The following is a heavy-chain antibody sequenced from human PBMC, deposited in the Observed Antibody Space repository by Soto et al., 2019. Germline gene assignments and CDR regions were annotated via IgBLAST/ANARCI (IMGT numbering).Heavy chain of an antibody. CDR1: GFTFSSYS. CDR2: ISSSSSYI. CDR3: ARDPLYYYDSSGYYGDY. V-gene: IGHV3-21*01. Sequence: GGSLRLSCAASGFTFSSYSMNWVRQAPGKGLEWVSSISSSSSYIYYADSVKGRFTISRDNAKNSLYLQMNSLRAEDTAVYYCARDPLYYYDSSGYYGDYWGQGTLVTVSS. J-gene: IGHJ4*02. D-gene: IGHD3-22*01.